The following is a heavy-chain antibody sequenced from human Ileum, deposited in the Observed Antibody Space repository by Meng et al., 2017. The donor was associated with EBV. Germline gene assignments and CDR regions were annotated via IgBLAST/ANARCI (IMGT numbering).Heavy chain of an antibody. CDR3: AIGASHRAYDLDY. Sequence: LPLWGAGLVKASDPRTLSRAVAGAYFTDYCRSWLRWAPETAVEWLGEINQSCSSDYNASNATRATRAVNTSQNNSYQNLRYVNAATSAVYSFAIGASHRAYDLDYWGQGTLVTVSS. J-gene: IGHJ4*02. D-gene: IGHD3-3*01. CDR2: INQSCSS. V-gene: IGHV4-34*01. CDR1: GAYFTDYC.